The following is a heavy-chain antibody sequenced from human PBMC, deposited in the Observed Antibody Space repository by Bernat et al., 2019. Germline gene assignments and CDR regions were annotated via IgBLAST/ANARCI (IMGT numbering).Heavy chain of an antibody. CDR3: AKDQRYYDSSGPLDY. CDR1: GFTFSSYG. J-gene: IGHJ4*02. D-gene: IGHD3-22*01. V-gene: IGHV3-30*18. Sequence: VQLVESGGGVVQPGRSLRLSCAASGFTFSSYGMHWVRQAPGKGLEWVAVISYDGSNKYYADSVKGRFTISRDNSKNTLYLQMNSLRAEDTAVYYCAKDQRYYDSSGPLDYWGQGTLVTVSS. CDR2: ISYDGSNK.